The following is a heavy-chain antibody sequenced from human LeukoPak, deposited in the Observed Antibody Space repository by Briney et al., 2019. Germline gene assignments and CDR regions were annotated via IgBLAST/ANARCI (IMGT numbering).Heavy chain of an antibody. V-gene: IGHV4-34*01. Sequence: PSETLSLTCAVYGGSFSGYYWSWIRQPPGKGLEWIGEINHSGSTNYNPSLKSRVTISVDTSKNQFSLKLSSVTAADTAVYYCARGRTAALSDIVVVPAAIRLFDYWGQGTLVTVSS. D-gene: IGHD2-2*02. CDR1: GGSFSGYY. CDR3: ARGRTAALSDIVVVPAAIRLFDY. CDR2: INHSGST. J-gene: IGHJ4*02.